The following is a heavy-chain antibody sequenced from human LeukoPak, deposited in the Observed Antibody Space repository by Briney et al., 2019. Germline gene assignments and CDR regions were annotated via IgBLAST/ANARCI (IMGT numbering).Heavy chain of an antibody. CDR2: IKQDGSEK. CDR1: GFTFSSYW. CDR3: ARGGGILRFLEWLSSRGMDV. V-gene: IGHV3-7*01. Sequence: GSLRLSCAASGFTFSSYWMSWVRQAPGKGLEWVANIKQDGSEKYYVDSVKGRFTISRDNAKNSLYLQMNSLRAEDTAVYYCARGGGILRFLEWLSSRGMDVWGQGTTVTVSS. J-gene: IGHJ6*02. D-gene: IGHD3-3*01.